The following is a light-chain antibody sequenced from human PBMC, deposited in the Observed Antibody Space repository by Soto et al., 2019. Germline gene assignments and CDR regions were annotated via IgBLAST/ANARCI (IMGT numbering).Light chain of an antibody. J-gene: IGKJ1*01. Sequence: EIVMTQSPATLSVSPGERATFSCRASQSVSSNLAWYQQKPGQAPRLLIYGASIRDTGIPARFSGSGSGTEFTLTISTLQSEDFATYYCQQYNSYSRRTFGQGTKVEI. V-gene: IGKV3-15*01. CDR1: QSVSSN. CDR2: GAS. CDR3: QQYNSYSRRT.